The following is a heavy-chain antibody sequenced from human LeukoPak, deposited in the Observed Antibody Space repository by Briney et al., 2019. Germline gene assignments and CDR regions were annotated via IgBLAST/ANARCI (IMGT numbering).Heavy chain of an antibody. J-gene: IGHJ4*02. D-gene: IGHD3-16*01. Sequence: GGSLRLSCAASGFTFSSYSMNWVRQAPGKRLEWVGRIKSKSDGGTTDYVAPVRGRFTISRDDSKNTLFLQMNSLKTEDTAVYYCTTDHTVSGSFDYWGQGTLVTVSS. CDR2: IKSKSDGGTT. CDR1: GFTFSSYS. CDR3: TTDHTVSGSFDY. V-gene: IGHV3-15*01.